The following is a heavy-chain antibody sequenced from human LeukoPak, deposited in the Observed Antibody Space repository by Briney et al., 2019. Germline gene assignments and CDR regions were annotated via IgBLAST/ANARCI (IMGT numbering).Heavy chain of an antibody. CDR1: GGTFSSYA. D-gene: IGHD1-14*01. CDR2: IIPIFGTA. J-gene: IGHJ6*03. CDR3: ARELDQPPYYYMDV. V-gene: IGHV1-69*06. Sequence: VASVKLSCKASGGTFSSYAISWVRQAPGQGLEWMGGIIPIFGTANYAQKFQGRVTIAADKSTSTAYMELSSLRSEDTAVYYCARELDQPPYYYMDVWGKGTTVTVSS.